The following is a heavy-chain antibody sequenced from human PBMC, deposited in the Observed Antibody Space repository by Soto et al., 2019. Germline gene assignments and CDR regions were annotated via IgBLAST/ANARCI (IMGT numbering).Heavy chain of an antibody. CDR1: GGTFSSYA. J-gene: IGHJ6*02. CDR3: SRGGPVVRGTYYSCGMDV. CDR2: IIPIFGTA. V-gene: IGHV1-69*01. D-gene: IGHD3-10*01. Sequence: QVQLVQSGAEVKKPGSSVKVSCKASGGTFSSYAISWVRQAPGQGLEWMGGIIPIFGTANYAQKFQGRVTITADESTSTDYMELSSLRSEDTAVYYWSRGGPVVRGTYYSCGMDVWGQGTTVTVSS.